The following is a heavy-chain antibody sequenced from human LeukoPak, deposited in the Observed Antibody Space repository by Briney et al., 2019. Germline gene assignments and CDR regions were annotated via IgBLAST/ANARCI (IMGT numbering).Heavy chain of an antibody. Sequence: ASVKVSCKASGYTFDAYAIMWVRQAPGQGLEWMGWISAYNLNTNYAQNLQDRVTMTVDRSTTTAYMELRSLRFDDTAVYYCARVGDGASWPWEWFDPWGQGTLVTVSS. D-gene: IGHD4/OR15-4a*01. V-gene: IGHV1-18*01. CDR3: ARVGDGASWPWEWFDP. CDR1: GYTFDAYA. J-gene: IGHJ5*02. CDR2: ISAYNLNT.